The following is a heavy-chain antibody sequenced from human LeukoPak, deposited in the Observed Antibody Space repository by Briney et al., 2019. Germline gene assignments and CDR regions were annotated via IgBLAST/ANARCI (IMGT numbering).Heavy chain of an antibody. D-gene: IGHD3-10*01. CDR1: GGTFSSYA. V-gene: IGHV1-69*13. J-gene: IGHJ3*02. CDR2: IIPIFGTA. Sequence: SVKVSCKASGGTFSSYAISWVRQAPGQGLEWMGGIIPIFGTANYAQKFQGRVTITADESTSTAYMELSSLRSEDTAVYYCARVRITMVRGVPAGAFDIWGQGTMVTVSS. CDR3: ARVRITMVRGVPAGAFDI.